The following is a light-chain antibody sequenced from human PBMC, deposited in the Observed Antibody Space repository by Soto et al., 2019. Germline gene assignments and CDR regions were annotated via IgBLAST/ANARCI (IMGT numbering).Light chain of an antibody. J-gene: IGKJ4*01. CDR2: AAS. V-gene: IGKV1-6*01. CDR3: LQYHSSLT. Sequence: AIQMTQSPSSLSASVGDRVTITCRASQDTGTYLGWYQQKPGRAPKLLLYAASIVQSGVPSRFSGSGSGTDFTLTNTSLQPEDVATYYCLQYHSSLTFGGRTEVEIK. CDR1: QDTGTY.